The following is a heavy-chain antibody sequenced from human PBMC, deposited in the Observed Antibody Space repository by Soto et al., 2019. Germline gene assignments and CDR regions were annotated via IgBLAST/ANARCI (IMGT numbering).Heavy chain of an antibody. CDR3: AKVSRIRAAGLYFAY. D-gene: IGHD6-19*01. Sequence: GGSLRLSCAASGFTFSSYAMIWVRQAPGKGLEWVSAISGSGGSTYYADSVKGRFTISRDNSKNTLYLQMNSLRAEDTAVYYCAKVSRIRAAGLYFAYRGQGTLVTVSS. V-gene: IGHV3-23*01. CDR1: GFTFSSYA. J-gene: IGHJ4*02. CDR2: ISGSGGST.